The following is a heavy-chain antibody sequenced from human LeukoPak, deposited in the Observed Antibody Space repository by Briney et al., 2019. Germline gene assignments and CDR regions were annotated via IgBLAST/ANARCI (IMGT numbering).Heavy chain of an antibody. D-gene: IGHD5-18*01. J-gene: IGHJ4*02. CDR3: ARSARIQLWVIDY. V-gene: IGHV3-21*01. Sequence: PGGSLRLSCAASGFTFSIYSMNWVRQAPGKGLEWVSSISSSSSYIYYADSVKGRFTISRDNAKNSLYLQMNSLRAEDTAVYYCARSARIQLWVIDYWGQGTLVTVSS. CDR2: ISSSSSYI. CDR1: GFTFSIYS.